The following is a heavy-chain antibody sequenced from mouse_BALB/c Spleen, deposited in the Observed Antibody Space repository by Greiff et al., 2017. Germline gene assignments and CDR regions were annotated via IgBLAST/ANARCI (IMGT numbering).Heavy chain of an antibody. D-gene: IGHD2-14*01. CDR3: ARYRYDANYYAMDY. CDR2: IWSGGST. V-gene: IGHV2-2*01. J-gene: IGHJ4*01. Sequence: VHLVESGPGLVQPSQSLSITCTVSGFSLTSYGVHWVRQSPGKGLEWLGVIWSGGSTDYNAAFISRLSISKDNSKSQVFFKMNSLQADDTAIYYCARYRYDANYYAMDYWGQGTSVTVSS. CDR1: GFSLTSYG.